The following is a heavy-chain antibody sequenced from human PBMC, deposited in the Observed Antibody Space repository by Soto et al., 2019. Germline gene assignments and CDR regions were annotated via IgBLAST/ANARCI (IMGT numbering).Heavy chain of an antibody. CDR2: VRSKVYGGTT. CDR3: ATDGVQITDLNYLYYGLDV. V-gene: IGHV3-49*03. Sequence: CMGLCCESCGVRVCVSVMTGSFKYPGEGLEWVGFVRSKVYGGTTDYAASVRGRFTISRDDSKSIAYLQMNSLKTDDTAVYYCATDGVQITDLNYLYYGLDVWGPGTTLTGSS. CDR1: GVRVCVSV. J-gene: IGHJ6*02. D-gene: IGHD3-16*01.